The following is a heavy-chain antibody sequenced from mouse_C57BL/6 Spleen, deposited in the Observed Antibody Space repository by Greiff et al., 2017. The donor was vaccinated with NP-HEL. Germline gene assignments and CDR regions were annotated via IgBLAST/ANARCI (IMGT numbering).Heavy chain of an antibody. CDR2: INPSDGYT. V-gene: IGHV1-4*01. J-gene: IGHJ2*01. CDR1: GYTFTSYT. Sequence: VQLQQSGAELVRPGASVKMSCKASGYTFTSYTMHWVKQRPGQGLEWIGHINPSDGYTKYIQKFKDKATLTADKSSSTAYMQLSSLTSGDSAVYYCARGEYYFDYWGQGTTLTVST. CDR3: ARGEYYFDY.